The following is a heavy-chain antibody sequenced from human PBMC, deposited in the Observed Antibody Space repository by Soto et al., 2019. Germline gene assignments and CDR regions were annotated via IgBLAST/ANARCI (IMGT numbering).Heavy chain of an antibody. CDR2: ISYDGSNK. J-gene: IGHJ4*02. CDR3: AKDLGPDYDFWSGYPPGPFDY. V-gene: IGHV3-30*18. CDR1: GFTFSSYG. D-gene: IGHD3-3*01. Sequence: GGSLRLSCAASGFTFSSYGMHWVRQAPGKGLEWVAVISYDGSNKYYADSVKGRFTISRDNSKNTLYLQMNSLRAEDTAVYYCAKDLGPDYDFWSGYPPGPFDYWGQGTLVTVSS.